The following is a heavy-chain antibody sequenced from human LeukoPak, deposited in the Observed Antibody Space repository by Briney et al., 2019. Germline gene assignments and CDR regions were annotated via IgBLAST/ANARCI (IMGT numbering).Heavy chain of an antibody. CDR2: INPDGSST. V-gene: IGHV3-74*01. CDR3: ATLPVGATRPY. Sequence: GGSLRLSCAASGFNFSNNYLYWVRQPPGKGLVWVSRINPDGSSTAYADSVKGRFTISRDNARSALYLQMKTLRAEDTAVYYCATLPVGATRPYWGHVTLVTF. J-gene: IGHJ4*01. D-gene: IGHD1-26*01. CDR1: GFNFSNNY.